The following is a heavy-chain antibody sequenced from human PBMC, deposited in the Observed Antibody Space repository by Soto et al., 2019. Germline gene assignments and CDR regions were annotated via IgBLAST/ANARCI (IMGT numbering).Heavy chain of an antibody. Sequence: SETLSLTSTVSGGSISSYYWSWIRQPPGKGLEWIGYIYYSGSTNYNPSLKSRVTISVDTSKNQFSLKLSSVTAADTAVYYCARGASGWLDDYWGQGTLVTVSS. D-gene: IGHD6-19*01. CDR3: ARGASGWLDDY. CDR1: GGSISSYY. J-gene: IGHJ4*02. CDR2: IYYSGST. V-gene: IGHV4-59*01.